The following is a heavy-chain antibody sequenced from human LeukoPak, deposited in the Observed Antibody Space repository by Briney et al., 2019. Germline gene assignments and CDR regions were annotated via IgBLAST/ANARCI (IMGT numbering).Heavy chain of an antibody. Sequence: PGGSLRLSCAASGFTFSSNWMDWLRQAPGKGLEWVANIKPDGTATYYVDSVKGRFTISRDNAKNSLYLQMNNLRAEDTAVYYCARALGGQLWLHRGMDVWGQGTTVTVSS. J-gene: IGHJ6*02. D-gene: IGHD5-18*01. CDR3: ARALGGQLWLHRGMDV. CDR2: IKPDGTAT. V-gene: IGHV3-7*01. CDR1: GFTFSSNW.